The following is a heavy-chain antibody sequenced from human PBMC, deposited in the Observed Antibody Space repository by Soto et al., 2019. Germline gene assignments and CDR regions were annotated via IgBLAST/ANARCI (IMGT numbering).Heavy chain of an antibody. D-gene: IGHD3-9*01. CDR2: IKVDSGYT. Sequence: QPQLVQSAAEVKKPGASVRVSCKAYGYPFIKYGISWIRQAPEQGLEWMGWIKVDSGYTNYAQKFQGRVTMTADTSSDTAFMELRSLRLDDTAVYFCATSYDTGFDPWGQGTLVSVSS. J-gene: IGHJ5*02. CDR3: ATSYDTGFDP. V-gene: IGHV1-18*04. CDR1: GYPFIKYG.